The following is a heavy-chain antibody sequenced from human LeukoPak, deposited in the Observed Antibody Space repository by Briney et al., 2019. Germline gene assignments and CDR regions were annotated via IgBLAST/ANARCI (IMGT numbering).Heavy chain of an antibody. J-gene: IGHJ5*02. CDR1: GGTFSSYG. D-gene: IGHD6-6*01. CDR2: SSANSGNT. Sequence: ASVKVSCKASGGTFSSYGITWVRQAPGQGLEWMGWSSANSGNTNYAQKLQGRVTMTTDTSTSTGYMELRSLRSDDTAVYYCARVSLRIAARGLRFDPWGQGTLVTVSS. CDR3: ARVSLRIAARGLRFDP. V-gene: IGHV1-18*01.